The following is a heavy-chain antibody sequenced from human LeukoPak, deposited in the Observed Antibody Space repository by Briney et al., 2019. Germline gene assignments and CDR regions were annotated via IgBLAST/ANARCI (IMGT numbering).Heavy chain of an antibody. V-gene: IGHV3-23*01. CDR1: GFTSSDVA. Sequence: PGGCLRLSCVAPGFTSSDVAMNWVRPAPGKGLEWVSHVGGGRAKTYSADSVKGPFSISRDASKSTLYLRLSSARAEGTPLYFCAKDMVRRDAVSDPFDIWGKGTMVTVSS. CDR2: VGGGRAKT. J-gene: IGHJ3*02. CDR3: AKDMVRRDAVSDPFDI. D-gene: IGHD3-10*01.